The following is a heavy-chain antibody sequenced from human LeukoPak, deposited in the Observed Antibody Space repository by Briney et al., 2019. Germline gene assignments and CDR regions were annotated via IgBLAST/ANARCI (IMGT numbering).Heavy chain of an antibody. CDR2: FSGSGGST. D-gene: IGHD5-12*01. V-gene: IGHV3-23*01. Sequence: PGGSLRLSCAASGFTFSSYAMSWVGKVPGKGLKWSSAFSGSGGSTYYADSVKGRFTISRDNSKNTLYLQMNSLRAEDTAVYYCAKQAGRGYDSLFDYWGQGTLVTVSS. CDR3: AKQAGRGYDSLFDY. J-gene: IGHJ4*02. CDR1: GFTFSSYA.